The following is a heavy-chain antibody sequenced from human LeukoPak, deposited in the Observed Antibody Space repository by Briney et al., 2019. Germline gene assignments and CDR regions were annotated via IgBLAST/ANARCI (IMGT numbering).Heavy chain of an antibody. J-gene: IGHJ4*02. CDR2: MNPNSGNT. CDR3: ASEVGSRAGY. CDR1: GYTFTSYD. Sequence: ASVKVSCKASGYTFTSYDINWVRQATGQGLEWMGWMNPNSGNTGYAQKFQGRVTITADESTSTAYMELSSLRSEDTAVYYCASEVGSRAGYWGQGTLVTVSS. V-gene: IGHV1-8*03. D-gene: IGHD1-26*01.